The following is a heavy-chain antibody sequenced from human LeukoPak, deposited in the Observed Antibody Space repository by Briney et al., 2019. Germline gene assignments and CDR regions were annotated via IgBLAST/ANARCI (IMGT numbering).Heavy chain of an antibody. CDR1: GGSISSYY. D-gene: IGHD3-10*01. CDR2: IYTSGTI. Sequence: PSETLSLTCTVSGGSISSYYWSWIRQPAGTALEWIGRIYTSGTITYNPSLKSRVTMSVDTSKNQFSLKLSSVTAADTAVYYCARDSGTTGEVKFDPWGQGMLVTVSS. V-gene: IGHV4-4*07. J-gene: IGHJ5*02. CDR3: ARDSGTTGEVKFDP.